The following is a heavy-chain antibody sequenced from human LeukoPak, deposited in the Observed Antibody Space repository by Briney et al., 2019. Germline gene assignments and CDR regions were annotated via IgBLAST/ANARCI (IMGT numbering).Heavy chain of an antibody. Sequence: ASVKVSCKVSGYTLTELSMHWVRQAPGKGLEWMGGFDPEDGETIYAQKFQGRVTMTEDTSTDTAYKELSSLRSEDTAVYYCATNHYYYYYMDVWGKGTTVTVSS. CDR2: FDPEDGET. V-gene: IGHV1-24*01. CDR3: ATNHYYYYYMDV. CDR1: GYTLTELS. J-gene: IGHJ6*03.